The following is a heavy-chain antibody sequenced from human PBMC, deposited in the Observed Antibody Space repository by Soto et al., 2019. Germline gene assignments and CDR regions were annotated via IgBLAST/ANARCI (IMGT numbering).Heavy chain of an antibody. CDR1: GFTFSSYA. Sequence: EVQLLESGGGLVQPGGSLRLSCAASGFTFSSYARSWVRQAPGKGLEWVSAISGSGGSTYYADSVKGRFTISRDNSKNTLYLQMNSLRAEDTAVYYCAKDPDYDSSGYYFDAFDIWGQGTMVTVSS. V-gene: IGHV3-23*01. D-gene: IGHD3-22*01. CDR2: ISGSGGST. CDR3: AKDPDYDSSGYYFDAFDI. J-gene: IGHJ3*02.